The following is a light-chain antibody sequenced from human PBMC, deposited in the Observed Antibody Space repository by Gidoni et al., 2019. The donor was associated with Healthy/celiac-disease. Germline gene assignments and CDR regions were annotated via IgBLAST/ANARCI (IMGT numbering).Light chain of an antibody. CDR2: GAS. CDR1: QSVSSN. CDR3: QQYNNWPPPFT. J-gene: IGKJ3*01. Sequence: EIVIAQCPDTLSVSPGARATLACRASQSVSSNLGWYQQKPGHAPRLIIYGASTRATGIPARFSGSGSGTEFTLTISSLQSEDFAVSYCQQYNNWPPPFTFGPGTKVDIK. V-gene: IGKV3-15*01.